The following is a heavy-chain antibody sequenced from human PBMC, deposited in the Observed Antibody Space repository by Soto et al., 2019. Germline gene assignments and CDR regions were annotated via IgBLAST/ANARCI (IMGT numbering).Heavy chain of an antibody. CDR2: IKRDGSEK. D-gene: IGHD3-10*01. Sequence: EVQLVESGGGLVQPGGSLTLSCAAAGFTFSDYWMSWVRQGPGKGLEWVANIKRDGSEKYYVDSVKGRFTISRDNPKNALYRQMNSVRVEDTAVYYCARGGGGVDVWGQGTTVTVSS. V-gene: IGHV3-7*04. CDR1: GFTFSDYW. J-gene: IGHJ6*02. CDR3: ARGGGGVDV.